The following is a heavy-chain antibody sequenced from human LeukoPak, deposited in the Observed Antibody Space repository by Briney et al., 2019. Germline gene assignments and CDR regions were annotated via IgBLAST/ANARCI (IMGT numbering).Heavy chain of an antibody. V-gene: IGHV4-59*01. Sequence: ASETLSLTCTVSGGSISSYYWSWIRQPPGKGLEWIGYIYYSGSTNYNPSLKSRVTISVDTTKNQFSLKLSSVTAADTAVYYCARVDGTAYGSGPFDYWGQGTLVTVSS. D-gene: IGHD3-10*01. CDR3: ARVDGTAYGSGPFDY. CDR1: GGSISSYY. CDR2: IYYSGST. J-gene: IGHJ4*02.